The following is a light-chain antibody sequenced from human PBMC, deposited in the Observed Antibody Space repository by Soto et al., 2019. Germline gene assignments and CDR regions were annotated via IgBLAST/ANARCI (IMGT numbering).Light chain of an antibody. CDR3: VLYMGSGVWV. Sequence: QAVVTQEPSFSVSPGGTVTLTCGLSSGSVSTSYYPTWYQQTPGQAPRKLIYSTSTRSSGVPDRFSGSILGNKAALTITGAQADDESHYYCVLYMGSGVWVFGGGTKLTVL. J-gene: IGLJ3*02. CDR1: SGSVSTSYY. V-gene: IGLV8-61*01. CDR2: STS.